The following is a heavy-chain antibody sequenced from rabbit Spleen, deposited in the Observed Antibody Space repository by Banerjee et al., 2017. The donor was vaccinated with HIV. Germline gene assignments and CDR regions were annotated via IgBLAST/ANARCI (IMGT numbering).Heavy chain of an antibody. CDR1: GFSFSSGYD. V-gene: IGHV1S45*01. D-gene: IGHD4-1*01. CDR3: ARVSEASGWGEDL. J-gene: IGHJ6*01. Sequence: QEQLEESGGDLVKPEGSLTLTCTASGFSFSSGYDMTWVRQAPGKGLEWIGYIYSAIGYTYYASWAKGRFTISKTSSTTVTLQMTSLTVADTATYFCARVSEASGWGEDLWGQGTLVTVS. CDR2: IYSAIGYT.